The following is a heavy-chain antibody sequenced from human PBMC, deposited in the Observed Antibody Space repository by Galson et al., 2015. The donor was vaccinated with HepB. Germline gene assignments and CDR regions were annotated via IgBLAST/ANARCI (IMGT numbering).Heavy chain of an antibody. CDR1: GFTSDDYA. CDR2: ISWNSGSI. Sequence: SLRLSCAASGFTSDDYAMHWVRQAPGKGLEWVSGISWNSGSIGYADSVKGRFTISRDNAKNSLYLQMNSLRAEDTALYYCAKEGGPNWNDDHYFDYWGQGTLVTVSS. V-gene: IGHV3-9*02. J-gene: IGHJ4*02. D-gene: IGHD1-1*01. CDR3: AKEGGPNWNDDHYFDY.